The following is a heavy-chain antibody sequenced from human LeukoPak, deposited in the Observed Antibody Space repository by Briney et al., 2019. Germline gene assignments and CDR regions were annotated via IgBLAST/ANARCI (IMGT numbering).Heavy chain of an antibody. D-gene: IGHD6-13*01. Sequence: SQTLSLTCAISGDSVSSNSAAWNWIRQSPSRGLEWLGRTYYRSKWYNDYAVSVKSRITINPDTSKNQFSLQLNSVTPEDTAVYYCARDQVAAAGKTKLFDYWGQGTLVPVSS. J-gene: IGHJ4*02. CDR1: GDSVSSNSAA. V-gene: IGHV6-1*01. CDR3: ARDQVAAAGKTKLFDY. CDR2: TYYRSKWYN.